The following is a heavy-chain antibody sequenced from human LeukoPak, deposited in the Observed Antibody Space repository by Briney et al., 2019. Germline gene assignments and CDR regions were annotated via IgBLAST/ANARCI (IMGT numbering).Heavy chain of an antibody. D-gene: IGHD3-9*01. CDR1: GDSVCSNSAA. CDR3: ARMDYDILTGYPYFDY. J-gene: IGHJ4*02. V-gene: IGHV6-1*01. Sequence: SQTLSLTCAISGDSVCSNSAAWNWIRQSPSRGLEWLGRTYYRSKWYNDYAVSVKSRITIHPDTSKNQFSLQLNSVTPEDTAVYYCARMDYDILTGYPYFDYWGQGTLVTVSS. CDR2: TYYRSKWYN.